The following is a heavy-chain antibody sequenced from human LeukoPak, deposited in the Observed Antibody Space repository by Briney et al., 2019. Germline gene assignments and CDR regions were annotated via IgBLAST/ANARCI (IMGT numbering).Heavy chain of an antibody. CDR3: ARGNWELLDFDY. CDR2: INPNSGGT. V-gene: IGHV1-2*02. CDR1: GYTFTGYY. D-gene: IGHD1-26*01. Sequence: ASVKVSCKASGYTFTGYYMHWVRQAPGQGLEWMGWINPNSGGTNYAQKLQGRVTMTRDTSISTAYMELSRLRSDDTAVYYCARGNWELLDFDYWGQGTLVTVSS. J-gene: IGHJ4*02.